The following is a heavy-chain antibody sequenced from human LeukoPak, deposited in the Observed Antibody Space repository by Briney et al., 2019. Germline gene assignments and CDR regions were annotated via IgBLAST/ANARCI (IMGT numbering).Heavy chain of an antibody. CDR3: ARTGTLYYYYYGMDV. J-gene: IGHJ6*02. V-gene: IGHV3-30-3*01. CDR1: GFTFSNAW. Sequence: GASLRLSCAASGFTFSNAWMSWVRQAPGKGLEWVAVISYDGSNKYYADSVKGRFTISRDNSKNTLYLQMNSLRAEDTAVYYCARTGTLYYYYYGMDVWGQGTTVTVSS. CDR2: ISYDGSNK. D-gene: IGHD1/OR15-1a*01.